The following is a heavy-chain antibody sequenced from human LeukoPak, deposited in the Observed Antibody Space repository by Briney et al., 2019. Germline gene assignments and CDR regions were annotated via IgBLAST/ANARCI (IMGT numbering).Heavy chain of an antibody. J-gene: IGHJ4*02. Sequence: PGGSLRLSCAASGFTFYDYGMSWVRHAPGKGLEWVSGINWNGGSTGYADSVKGRFTISRDNAKNSLYLQMNSLRAEDTALYHCARRGMTTVTTWYYFDYWGQGTLVTVSS. CDR2: INWNGGST. CDR3: ARRGMTTVTTWYYFDY. D-gene: IGHD4-17*01. CDR1: GFTFYDYG. V-gene: IGHV3-20*01.